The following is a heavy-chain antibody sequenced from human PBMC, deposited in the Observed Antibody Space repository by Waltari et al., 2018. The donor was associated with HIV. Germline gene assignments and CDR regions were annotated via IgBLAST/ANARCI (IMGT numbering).Heavy chain of an antibody. Sequence: EVHLEQSGAEVKKPGESLKISCTSSGYTFTRYWIGWVRQMPGKGLEWMGIIYPGDSDTRYSPSVQGQVTISADKSITTVYLQWSTLKASDTAIYYCARHVRVLQPTVAIGGMDVWGQGTSVTVSS. CDR2: IYPGDSDT. CDR1: GYTFTRYW. J-gene: IGHJ6*02. V-gene: IGHV5-51*01. CDR3: ARHVRVLQPTVAIGGMDV. D-gene: IGHD2-21*01.